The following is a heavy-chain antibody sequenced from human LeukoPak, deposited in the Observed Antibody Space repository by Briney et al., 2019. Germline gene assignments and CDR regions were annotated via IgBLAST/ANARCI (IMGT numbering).Heavy chain of an antibody. Sequence: GGSLRLSCAASGFTFSSYGMSWVRQAPGKGLEWVSAISGSGGSTYYADSVKGRFTISRDNSKNTLYLQMNSLRAEDTAVYYCTTEYYGSINHWGQGTLVTVSS. CDR2: ISGSGGST. CDR1: GFTFSSYG. CDR3: TTEYYGSINH. J-gene: IGHJ5*02. D-gene: IGHD3-10*01. V-gene: IGHV3-23*01.